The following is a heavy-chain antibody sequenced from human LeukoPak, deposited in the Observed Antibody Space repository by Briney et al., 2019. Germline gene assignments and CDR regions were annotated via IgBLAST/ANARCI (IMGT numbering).Heavy chain of an antibody. J-gene: IGHJ3*02. CDR2: ISGSGGST. CDR3: AKDRTSEKYYYDSIDAFDI. V-gene: IGHV3-23*01. Sequence: PGGSLRLSCAASGFTFSSYAMNWVRQAPGKGLEWLSAISGSGGSTYYADFVKGRFTISRDNSKNTLYLQMNSLRAEDTAVYYCAKDRTSEKYYYDSIDAFDIWGQGTMVTVSS. CDR1: GFTFSSYA. D-gene: IGHD3-22*01.